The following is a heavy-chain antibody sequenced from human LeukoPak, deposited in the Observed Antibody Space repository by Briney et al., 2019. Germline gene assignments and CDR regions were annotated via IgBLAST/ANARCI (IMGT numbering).Heavy chain of an antibody. D-gene: IGHD3-22*01. J-gene: IGHJ3*02. CDR2: INLNIGGT. V-gene: IGHV1-2*02. CDR3: ARAYLSDSSGYYPCSDAFDI. Sequence: ASVKLSCKASGYTVTGYYMHWGRQAPGQGLGGMGWINLNIGGTNYSQKFQGRVTMTRDTSISTAYMELTRLSSDDTAVYYCARAYLSDSSGYYPCSDAFDIWGQGTMVTVSS. CDR1: GYTVTGYY.